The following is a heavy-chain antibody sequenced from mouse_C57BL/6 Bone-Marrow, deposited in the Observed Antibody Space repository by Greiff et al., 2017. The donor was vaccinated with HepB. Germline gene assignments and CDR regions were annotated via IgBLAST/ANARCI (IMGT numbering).Heavy chain of an antibody. D-gene: IGHD3-2*02. CDR3: AREEQLRLDWFAY. Sequence: QVQLQQPGAELVMPGASVKLSCKASGYTFTSYWMHWVKQRPGQGLEWIGEIDPSDSYTNYNQKFKGKSTLTVDKSSSTAYMQLSSLTSEDSAVYYCAREEQLRLDWFAYWGQGTLVTVSA. CDR2: IDPSDSYT. CDR1: GYTFTSYW. J-gene: IGHJ3*01. V-gene: IGHV1-69*01.